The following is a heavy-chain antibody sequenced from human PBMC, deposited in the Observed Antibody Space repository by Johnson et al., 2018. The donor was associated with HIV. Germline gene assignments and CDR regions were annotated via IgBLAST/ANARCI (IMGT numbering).Heavy chain of an antibody. V-gene: IGHV3-30-3*01. D-gene: IGHD4-17*01. CDR3: ARGYGDYTRAYDAFDI. CDR1: GFTFSNYA. CDR2: VSYEGSNK. Sequence: QMLLVESGGGVVQPGRSLRLSCAASGFTFSNYAMYWVRQAPGKGLEWVAGVSYEGSNKYFADTVQGRFIISRDNSKSTLYLQLNSLRAEDTAVYFCARGYGDYTRAYDAFDIWGQGTMVTVSS. J-gene: IGHJ3*02.